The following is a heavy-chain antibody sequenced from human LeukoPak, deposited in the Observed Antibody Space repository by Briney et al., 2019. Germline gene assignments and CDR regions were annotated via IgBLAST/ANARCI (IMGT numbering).Heavy chain of an antibody. Sequence: PSETLSLTCTVSGGSISSSSYYWGWIRQPPGKGLEWIGSIYYSGSTYYNPSLKSRVTISVDTSKNQFSLKLSSVTAADTAVYYCATSYDYIWGSYRYKGTDAFGIWGQGTMVTVSS. CDR1: GGSISSSSYY. CDR3: ATSYDYIWGSYRYKGTDAFGI. V-gene: IGHV4-39*01. CDR2: IYYSGST. J-gene: IGHJ3*02. D-gene: IGHD3-16*02.